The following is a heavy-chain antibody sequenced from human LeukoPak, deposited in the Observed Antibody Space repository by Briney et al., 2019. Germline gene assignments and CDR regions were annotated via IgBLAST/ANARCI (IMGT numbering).Heavy chain of an antibody. J-gene: IGHJ6*03. V-gene: IGHV4-34*01. Sequence: PSETLSLTCAVYGGSFSGYYWSWIRQPPGKGLEWIGEINHSGSTNYNPSLKSRVTISVDTSKNQFSLKLSSVIAADAAVYYCARARVRTNYYYYMDVWGKGTTVTVSS. D-gene: IGHD1/OR15-1a*01. CDR1: GGSFSGYY. CDR2: INHSGST. CDR3: ARARVRTNYYYYMDV.